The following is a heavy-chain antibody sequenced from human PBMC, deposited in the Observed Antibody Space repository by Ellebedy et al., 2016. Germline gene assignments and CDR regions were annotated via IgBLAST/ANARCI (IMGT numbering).Heavy chain of an antibody. J-gene: IGHJ4*02. D-gene: IGHD5-12*01. CDR3: ARAEGYDWLGLVGIFGY. CDR2: INIDGTGT. CDR1: GFTFSSYW. Sequence: HTGGSLRLSCAASGFTFSSYWMHWVRQAPGKGLVWVSRINIDGTGTAYADSVKGRFTVSRDNAKNTVFLQINSLRVEYTALYYCARAEGYDWLGLVGIFGYWGQGVLVAVSS. V-gene: IGHV3-74*01.